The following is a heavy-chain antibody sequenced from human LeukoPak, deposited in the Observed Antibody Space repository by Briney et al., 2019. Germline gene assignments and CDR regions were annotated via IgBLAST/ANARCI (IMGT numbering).Heavy chain of an antibody. CDR2: INAYNGDT. CDR3: ARDGSGVWFDY. V-gene: IGHV1-18*01. J-gene: IGHJ4*02. CDR1: NYTFTSYG. Sequence: ASVKVSCKASNYTFTSYGISWARQAPGQGLEWMAWINAYNGDTNYAQKLQGRVTLTTETSTSTAYMELRSLRSDDTAVYYCARDGSGVWFDYWGQGTLVTVSS. D-gene: IGHD3-10*01.